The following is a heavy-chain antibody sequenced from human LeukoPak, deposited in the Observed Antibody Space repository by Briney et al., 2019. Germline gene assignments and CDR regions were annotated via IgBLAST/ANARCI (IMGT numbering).Heavy chain of an antibody. Sequence: PETLSLTCTISGGSISGYYWSWIRQPPGKGLEWIGYINYSGSTNYNPSFESRVTISVDTSKNQFSLKLDSVTAADTALYYCARNSYSSGWYYFDYWGQGTLVTVSS. J-gene: IGHJ4*02. CDR1: GGSISGYY. D-gene: IGHD6-19*01. CDR3: ARNSYSSGWYYFDY. CDR2: INYSGST. V-gene: IGHV4-59*08.